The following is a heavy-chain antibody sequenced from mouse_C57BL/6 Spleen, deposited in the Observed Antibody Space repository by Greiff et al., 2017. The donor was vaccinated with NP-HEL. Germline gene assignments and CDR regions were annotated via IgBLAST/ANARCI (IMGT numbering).Heavy chain of an antibody. V-gene: IGHV1-47*01. CDR2: FHPYNDDT. J-gene: IGHJ1*03. D-gene: IGHD1-1*01. CDR3: ARRSTVVPYWYFDV. Sequence: VKLQESGAELVKPGASVKMSCKASGYTFTTYPIEWMKQNHGKSLEWIGNFHPYNDDTKYNEKFKGKATLTVDKSSSTVYLELSRLTSDDSAVYYCARRSTVVPYWYFDVWGTGTTVTVSS. CDR1: GYTFTTYP.